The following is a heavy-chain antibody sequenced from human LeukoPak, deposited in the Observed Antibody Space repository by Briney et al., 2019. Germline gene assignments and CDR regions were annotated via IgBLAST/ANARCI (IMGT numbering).Heavy chain of an antibody. V-gene: IGHV1-24*01. CDR2: FYPEDGET. J-gene: IGHJ5*02. CDR3: ATLVYSSGWYGVYWFYP. D-gene: IGHD6-19*01. Sequence: ASVKVSCKVSGYTLTELSMHWERQAPGKGHEWMGGFYPEDGETIYAQKLQGRVTMTEDTPTDTAYMKLSSLRAEDTAVYYCATLVYSSGWYGVYWFYPWGQGTLVTVSS. CDR1: GYTLTELS.